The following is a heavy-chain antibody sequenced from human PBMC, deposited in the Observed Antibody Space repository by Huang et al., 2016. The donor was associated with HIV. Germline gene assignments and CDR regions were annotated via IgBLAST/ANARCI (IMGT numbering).Heavy chain of an antibody. Sequence: QVRLQESGPGLVQPSQTLSLICTVSGDSISSGAFYWTWIRQSAGGGLQWIGHVYTRGSVLSNGSRRRRVTIALDTSKKQLSLNLRSVTAADTALYFCARGRGGTHSYFFYSMDVWGAGTAVIVSS. D-gene: IGHD1-26*01. V-gene: IGHV4-61*09. J-gene: IGHJ6*03. CDR3: ARGRGGTHSYFFYSMDV. CDR2: VYTRGSV. CDR1: GDSISSGAFY.